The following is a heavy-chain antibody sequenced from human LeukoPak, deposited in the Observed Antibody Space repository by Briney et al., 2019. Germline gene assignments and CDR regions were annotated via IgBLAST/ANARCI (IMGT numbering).Heavy chain of an antibody. Sequence: ASVKVSCKASGYTFTGYYMHWVRQAPGQGLEWMGWINPNSGGTNYAQKFQGRVTMTRDTSISTAYMELSRLRSDDTAVYYCARGDSSSSDVSDWFDPWGQGTLVTVSS. V-gene: IGHV1-2*02. CDR1: GYTFTGYY. D-gene: IGHD6-6*01. CDR2: INPNSGGT. J-gene: IGHJ5*02. CDR3: ARGDSSSSDVSDWFDP.